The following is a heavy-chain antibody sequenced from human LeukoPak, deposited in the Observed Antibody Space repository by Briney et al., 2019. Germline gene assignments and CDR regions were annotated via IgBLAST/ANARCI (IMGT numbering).Heavy chain of an antibody. CDR2: IYSXGTT. V-gene: IGHV3-53*01. Sequence: PGGSLRLSCAASGFXVXXNYMXXXXXXPXXXLEWVSVIYSXGTTYYPASVKGRFTLYRDNSKNTLYLQMNSLRAEDTAVYYCASGSYYYDSSGYYVYWGQGTLVTVSS. CDR3: ASGSYYYDSSGYYVY. D-gene: IGHD3-22*01. J-gene: IGHJ4*02. CDR1: GFXVXXNY.